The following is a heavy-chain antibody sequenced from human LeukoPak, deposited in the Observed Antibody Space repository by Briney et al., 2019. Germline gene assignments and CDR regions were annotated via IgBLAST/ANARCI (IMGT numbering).Heavy chain of an antibody. CDR2: INPNSGGT. J-gene: IGHJ6*02. V-gene: IGHV1-2*02. CDR3: ARPLAVAGSYYGMDV. CDR1: GYTFTGYY. Sequence: ASVKVSCKASGYTFTGYYMHWVRQAPGQGLEWMGWINPNSGGTNYAQKFQGRVTMTRDTSISTAYMELSRLRSDDTAVYYCARPLAVAGSYYGMDVWGQGTTVTVSS. D-gene: IGHD6-19*01.